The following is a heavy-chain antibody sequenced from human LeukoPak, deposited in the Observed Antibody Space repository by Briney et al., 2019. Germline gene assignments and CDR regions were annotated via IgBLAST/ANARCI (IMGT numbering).Heavy chain of an antibody. D-gene: IGHD1-26*01. J-gene: IGHJ5*02. V-gene: IGHV4-31*03. CDR3: ARGSGAPTEPNWFDP. CDR1: GGSINSVGYY. Sequence: NPSETLSLTCTVSGGSINSVGYYWSWIRQHPGKGLEWIGYIYLNGNTYYNPSLKSRVTILLDTSKKQFSLKLISVTAADTAVYYCARGSGAPTEPNWFDPWGQGTLVTVSS. CDR2: IYLNGNT.